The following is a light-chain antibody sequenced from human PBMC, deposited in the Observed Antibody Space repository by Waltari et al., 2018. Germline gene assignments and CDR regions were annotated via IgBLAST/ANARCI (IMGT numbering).Light chain of an antibody. CDR3: QQYYTTPYT. V-gene: IGKV4-1*01. CDR2: WAS. J-gene: IGKJ2*01. Sequence: DIVMTQSPDSLPVSLGERAPFSCKSRQSVLYSSTNKNYLAWYQQKPGQPPKLLIYWASTRESWVPDRFSGSGSGTDFTLTVSSLQAEDVAVYYCQQYYTTPYTFGQGTKLEIK. CDR1: QSVLYSSTNKNY.